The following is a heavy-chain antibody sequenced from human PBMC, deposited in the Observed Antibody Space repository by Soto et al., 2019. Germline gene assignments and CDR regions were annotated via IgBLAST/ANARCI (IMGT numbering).Heavy chain of an antibody. Sequence: GASVKVSCKASGYTFTGYYMHWVRQAPGQGLEWMGWINPNSGGTNYAQKFQGWVTMTRDTSISTAYMELSRLRSDDTAVYYCARLGRGYSRPHYYYYMDVWGKGTTVTVSS. V-gene: IGHV1-2*04. CDR3: ARLGRGYSRPHYYYYMDV. J-gene: IGHJ6*03. D-gene: IGHD4-4*01. CDR1: GYTFTGYY. CDR2: INPNSGGT.